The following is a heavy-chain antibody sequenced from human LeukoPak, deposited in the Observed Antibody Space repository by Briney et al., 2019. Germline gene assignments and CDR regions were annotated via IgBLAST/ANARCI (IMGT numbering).Heavy chain of an antibody. CDR2: ISGRSTYI. V-gene: IGHV3-21*01. J-gene: IGHJ6*03. Sequence: GGSLRLSCEGAGFTFSRYNMNWFRQAPGKWLERDSSISGRSTYILYEDSVKGRFTISRDNAKSSLYLQMNSLRAEDTAVYYCARDAQWLVPEGYYYYMDVWGKGTTVTVSS. CDR1: GFTFSRYN. CDR3: ARDAQWLVPEGYYYYMDV. D-gene: IGHD6-19*01.